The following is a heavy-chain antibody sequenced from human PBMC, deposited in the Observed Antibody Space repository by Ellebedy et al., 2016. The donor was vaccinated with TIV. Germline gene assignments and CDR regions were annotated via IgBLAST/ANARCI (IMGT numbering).Heavy chain of an antibody. Sequence: GESLKISCAASGFTFRSYSMSLVRQAPGKGLEWVAYISGSSLTIHYADSVQGRFTISRDNAKNSLVLHMNSLRAGDTAIYYCARDMAWGNERVNDAFDIWGQGTMVAVSP. CDR1: GFTFRSYS. D-gene: IGHD7-27*01. CDR2: ISGSSLTI. J-gene: IGHJ3*02. V-gene: IGHV3-48*04. CDR3: ARDMAWGNERVNDAFDI.